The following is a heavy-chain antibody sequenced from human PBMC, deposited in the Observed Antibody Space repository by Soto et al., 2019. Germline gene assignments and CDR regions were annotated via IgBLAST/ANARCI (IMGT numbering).Heavy chain of an antibody. V-gene: IGHV1-69*01. D-gene: IGHD3-3*01. J-gene: IGHJ4*02. CDR3: XXFSGSPKVFXXXXXXY. CDR2: IIPIFGTS. CDR1: GGTFSSYA. Sequence: QVQLVQSGAEVKKPGSSVKVSCKASGGTFSSYAISWVRQAPGQGLEWRGGIIPIFGTSNYAQKFQGRVXXTADESTSTXYXXXXXLRSEXXXXXXXXXFSGSPKVFXXXXXXYWGQG.